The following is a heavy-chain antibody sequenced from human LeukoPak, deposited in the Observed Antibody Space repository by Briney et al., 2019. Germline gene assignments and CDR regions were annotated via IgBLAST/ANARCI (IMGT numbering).Heavy chain of an antibody. J-gene: IGHJ4*02. D-gene: IGHD4/OR15-4a*01. Sequence: GGSLRHSCVASGFTLSTSWMTWVRPAPGRGREWVANINGVGSLNGHVASLKGRFSPSRDKANHSVYLYTIRRREQDTGVCVCTRDQAYGALDYSGEGTLVTASS. CDR3: TRDQAYGALDY. CDR2: INGVGSLN. CDR1: GFTLSTSW. V-gene: IGHV3-7*01.